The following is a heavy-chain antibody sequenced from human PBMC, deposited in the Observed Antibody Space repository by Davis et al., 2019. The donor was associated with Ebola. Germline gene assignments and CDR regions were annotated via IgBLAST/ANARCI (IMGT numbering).Heavy chain of an antibody. V-gene: IGHV3-74*03. CDR1: AFTFSRDW. CDR3: ANEYCTNGVCYEDYFDY. CDR2: INSDGSDT. J-gene: IGHJ4*02. Sequence: GESLKISCAASAFTFSRDWIHWVRQAPGEGLVWVSAINSDGSDTKYAGSVKGRFTISRDSAQNTLYLQMNSLRAEDTAVYYCANEYCTNGVCYEDYFDYWGQGTLVTVSS. D-gene: IGHD2-8*01.